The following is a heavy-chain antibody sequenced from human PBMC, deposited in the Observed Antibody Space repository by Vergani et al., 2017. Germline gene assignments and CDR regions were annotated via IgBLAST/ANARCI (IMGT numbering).Heavy chain of an antibody. J-gene: IGHJ6*03. Sequence: QVQLQESGPGLVKPSETLSLTCTVSGGSISSYYWSWIRQPPGKGLEWIGYIYYSGSTYYNPSLKSRVTISVDTSKNQFSLKLSSVTAADPAVYYCARDASPGRPYYYVDVWGKGTTVTVSS. CDR3: ARDASPGRPYYYVDV. V-gene: IGHV4-4*08. D-gene: IGHD2-2*01. CDR1: GGSISSYY. CDR2: IYYSGST.